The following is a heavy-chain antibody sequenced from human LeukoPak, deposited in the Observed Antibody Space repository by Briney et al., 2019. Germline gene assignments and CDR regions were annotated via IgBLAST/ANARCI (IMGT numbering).Heavy chain of an antibody. Sequence: PSETLSLTCAVYGGSFSGYYWSWIRQPPGKGLEWIGEINHSGSTNYNPSLKSRVTISVDTSKNQFSLKLSSVTAADTAVYYCARGKATTNALDIWGQGTMVTVSS. J-gene: IGHJ3*02. CDR1: GGSFSGYY. CDR3: ARGKATTNALDI. CDR2: INHSGST. D-gene: IGHD5-12*01. V-gene: IGHV4-34*01.